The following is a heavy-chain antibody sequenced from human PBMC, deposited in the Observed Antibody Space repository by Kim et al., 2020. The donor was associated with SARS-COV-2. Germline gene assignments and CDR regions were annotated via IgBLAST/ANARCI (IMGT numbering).Heavy chain of an antibody. CDR2: T. Sequence: TYPADAVKDKFTISRNKPKDTLYHQLNSLNAEDTAVYYCGRLVFDSFFDCWGQGTVVTVSS. V-gene: IGHV3-66*04. D-gene: IGHD3-10*01. CDR3: GRLVFDSFFDC. J-gene: IGHJ4*02.